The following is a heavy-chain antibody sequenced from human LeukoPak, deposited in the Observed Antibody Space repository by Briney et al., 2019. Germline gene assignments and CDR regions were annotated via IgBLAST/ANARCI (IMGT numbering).Heavy chain of an antibody. J-gene: IGHJ6*03. V-gene: IGHV1-69*05. Sequence: ASVKVSCQASGGTFSSYAISWVRQARGQGLAWMGGIIPIFGTANYAQKFQGRVTSTTDESTSAAHMELSSLRSDDTAVHYCARGPGGYWSSTSCYYMDARGKGATVTVSS. CDR3: ARGPGGYWSSTSCYYMDA. D-gene: IGHD2-2*01. CDR1: GGTFSSYA. CDR2: IIPIFGTA.